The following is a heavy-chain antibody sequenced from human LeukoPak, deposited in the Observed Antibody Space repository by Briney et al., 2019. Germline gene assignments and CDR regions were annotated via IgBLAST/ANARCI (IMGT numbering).Heavy chain of an antibody. Sequence: SETLSLTCAVYCGSFSGYYWSWIRQPPGKGLEWIGEINHSGSTNYNPSLKSRVTISVDKSKNPFSLKLSSVTAADTAVYYCARGGRTSIAARPSSAGDYWGQGTLVTVSS. J-gene: IGHJ4*02. CDR3: ARGGRTSIAARPSSAGDY. V-gene: IGHV4-34*01. D-gene: IGHD6-6*01. CDR2: INHSGST. CDR1: CGSFSGYY.